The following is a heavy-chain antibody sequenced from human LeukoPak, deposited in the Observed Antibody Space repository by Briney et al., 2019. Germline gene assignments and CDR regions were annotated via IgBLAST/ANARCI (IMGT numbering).Heavy chain of an antibody. CDR3: AKGATGNYWYFDL. Sequence: GGSLRLSCAASGFTFSNYAMSWVRQAPGKGLEWVSAISGSGASTYSADSVKGRFTISRDNSKNTLYLQMNSLRAEDTAIYYCAKGATGNYWYFDLWGRGTLVTVSS. V-gene: IGHV3-23*01. J-gene: IGHJ2*01. D-gene: IGHD1-1*01. CDR2: ISGSGAST. CDR1: GFTFSNYA.